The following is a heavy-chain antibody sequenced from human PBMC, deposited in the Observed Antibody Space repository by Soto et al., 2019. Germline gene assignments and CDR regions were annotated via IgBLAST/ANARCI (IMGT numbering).Heavy chain of an antibody. CDR3: AKDREGAYSSSWYQWYFDY. CDR1: GFTFSSYG. J-gene: IGHJ4*02. CDR2: ISYDGSNK. V-gene: IGHV3-30*18. Sequence: GALRLSCAASGFTFSSYGMHWVRQAPGKGLEWVAVISYDGSNKYYADSVKGRFTISRDNSKNTLYLQMNSLRAEDTAVYYCAKDREGAYSSSWYQWYFDYWGQGTLVTVSS. D-gene: IGHD6-13*01.